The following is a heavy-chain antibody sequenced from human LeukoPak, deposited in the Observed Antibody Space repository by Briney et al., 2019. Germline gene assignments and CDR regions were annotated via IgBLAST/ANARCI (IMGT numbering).Heavy chain of an antibody. CDR1: GFTFGSHG. V-gene: IGHV3-33*01. J-gene: IGHJ3*02. Sequence: GRSLRLSCAASGFTFGSHGMHWVRQAPGKGLEWVAVIWYDGSNKYYADSVKGRFTISRDNSKNTLYLQTNSLRAEDTAVYYCARDELDAVDIWGQGTMVTVSS. D-gene: IGHD1-7*01. CDR2: IWYDGSNK. CDR3: ARDELDAVDI.